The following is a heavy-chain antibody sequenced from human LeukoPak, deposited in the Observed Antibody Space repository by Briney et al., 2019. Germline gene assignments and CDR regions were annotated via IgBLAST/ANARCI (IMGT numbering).Heavy chain of an antibody. V-gene: IGHV3-23*01. CDR3: AKRGIVIRAVIIIGFNKDAYYFDY. J-gene: IGHJ4*02. D-gene: IGHD3-10*01. CDR2: ISERGGST. CDR1: GITLSSYG. Sequence: GGSLRLSCVVSGITLSSYGMSWVRQAPGKGLEWVSGISERGGSTNYADSVKGRFIISRDTSKNTVYLQMNSLRVEDTAVYFCAKRGIVIRAVIIIGFNKDAYYFDYWGQGILVTVSS.